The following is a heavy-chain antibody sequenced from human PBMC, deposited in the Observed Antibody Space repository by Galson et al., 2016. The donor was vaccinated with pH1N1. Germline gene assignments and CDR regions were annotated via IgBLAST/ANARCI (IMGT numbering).Heavy chain of an antibody. CDR2: INFDGTKT. V-gene: IGHV3-74*01. D-gene: IGHD2-8*01. J-gene: IGHJ4*02. CDR3: VRALNGTWI. CDR1: GFIFSSYW. Sequence: LRLSCAGSGFIFSSYWMHWVRQVPGKGPVWGSHINFDGTKTNYADSVKGRFTISRDNAKNTLYLQMHSLSVEDMAVYYCVRALNGTWIWGQGTLVTVSS.